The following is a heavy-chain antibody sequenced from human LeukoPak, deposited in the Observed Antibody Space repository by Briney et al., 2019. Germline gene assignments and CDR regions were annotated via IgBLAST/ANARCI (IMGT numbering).Heavy chain of an antibody. CDR3: AGFGEFPGDPFDY. V-gene: IGHV3-30*14. CDR1: GFTFSSYA. CDR2: ISYDGSNK. Sequence: PGGSLRLSCAASGFTFSSYAMHWVRQAPGKGLEWVAVISYDGSNKYYADSVKGRFTISRDNSKNTLYLQMNSLRAEDTAVYYCAGFGEFPGDPFDYWGQGTLVTVSS. J-gene: IGHJ4*02. D-gene: IGHD3-10*01.